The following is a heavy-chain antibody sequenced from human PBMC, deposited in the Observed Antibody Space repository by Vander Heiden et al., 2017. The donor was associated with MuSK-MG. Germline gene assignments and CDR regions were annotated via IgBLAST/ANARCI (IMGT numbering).Heavy chain of an antibody. Sequence: QVQLVQSGAEVKKPGASVKVSCKASGYTFTGYYMHWVRQAPGQGLEWMGWINPNSGGTNYAQKFQGRVTMTRDTSISTAYMELSRLRSDDTAVYYCARTPSKIVVVPAATVWFDPWGQGTLVTVSS. D-gene: IGHD2-2*01. V-gene: IGHV1-2*02. CDR2: INPNSGGT. J-gene: IGHJ5*02. CDR1: GYTFTGYY. CDR3: ARTPSKIVVVPAATVWFDP.